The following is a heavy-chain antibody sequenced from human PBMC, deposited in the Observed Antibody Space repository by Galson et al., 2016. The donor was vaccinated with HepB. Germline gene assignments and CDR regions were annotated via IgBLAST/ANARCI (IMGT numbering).Heavy chain of an antibody. J-gene: IGHJ3*02. CDR2: INAYRGNT. Sequence: SVKVSCKASGYTFSNYAFSWVRQAPGQGLEWMGWINAYRGNTDYVQKFQGRVTMTTDTSTSTAYMEMRSLTSDDTAVYYCATDSTEAVLAFDIWGQGTMVTVSS. CDR3: ATDSTEAVLAFDI. CDR1: GYTFSNYA. V-gene: IGHV1-18*01. D-gene: IGHD1-14*01.